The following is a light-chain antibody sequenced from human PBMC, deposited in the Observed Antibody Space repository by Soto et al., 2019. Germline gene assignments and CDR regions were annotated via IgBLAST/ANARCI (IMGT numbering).Light chain of an antibody. Sequence: ENVLTQSPGTLSLSPGERATLSCRASQTVSTKYVAWYQQKPGQAPRLLIYGTSSRATGIPDRFSGSGSGTDFMLTISRLEPEDVAVYYCQQYGTSKGVTFGPGTKLDIK. V-gene: IGKV3-20*01. CDR1: QTVSTKY. CDR2: GTS. CDR3: QQYGTSKGVT. J-gene: IGKJ3*01.